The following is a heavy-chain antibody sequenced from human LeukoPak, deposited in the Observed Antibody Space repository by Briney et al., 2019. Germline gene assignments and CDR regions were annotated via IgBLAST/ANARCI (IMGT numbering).Heavy chain of an antibody. CDR1: GGSFSGYY. Sequence: PSETLSLTCAVYGGSFSGYYWSWIRQPPGKGLEWIGEINHSGSTNYNPSLKSRVTISVDTSKNQFSLKLSSVTAADTAVYYCAVTMVRGVVVYWGQGTLVTVSS. D-gene: IGHD3-10*01. V-gene: IGHV4-34*01. CDR3: AVTMVRGVVVY. CDR2: INHSGST. J-gene: IGHJ4*02.